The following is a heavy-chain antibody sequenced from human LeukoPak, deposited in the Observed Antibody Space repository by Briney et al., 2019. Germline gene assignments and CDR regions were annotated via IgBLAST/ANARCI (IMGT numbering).Heavy chain of an antibody. Sequence: GGSLRLSCAASGFTFDDYAMHWVRQAPGKGLEWVSGISWNSGSTYYADSVKGRFTISRDNSKNTLYLQMNSLRAEDTAVYYCAKDRPVAAAGTIWFDPWGQGTLVTVSS. CDR3: AKDRPVAAAGTIWFDP. CDR1: GFTFDDYA. D-gene: IGHD6-13*01. V-gene: IGHV3-23*01. J-gene: IGHJ5*02. CDR2: ISWNSGST.